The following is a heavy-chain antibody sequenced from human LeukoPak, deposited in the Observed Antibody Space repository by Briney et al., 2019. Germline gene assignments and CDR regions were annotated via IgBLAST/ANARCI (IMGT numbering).Heavy chain of an antibody. CDR1: GYNFNSYY. V-gene: IGHV1-2*02. J-gene: IGHJ3*01. D-gene: IGHD1-1*01. CDR2: INPDNGKT. Sequence: GASVKVSCKASGYNFNSYYIHWVRQAPGQGLTWMGWINPDNGKTKYEPRFQGRVTMTWDTSINTAYADLTGLRSDDTAVYYCARNEPAVSVVDAFDVWGQGTVVTVSS. CDR3: ARNEPAVSVVDAFDV.